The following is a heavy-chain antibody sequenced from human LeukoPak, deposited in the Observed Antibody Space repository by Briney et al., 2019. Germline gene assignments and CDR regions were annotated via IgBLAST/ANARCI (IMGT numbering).Heavy chain of an antibody. J-gene: IGHJ4*02. CDR3: ARGIRYFDWFFDY. CDR1: GFTFSSYA. D-gene: IGHD3-9*01. CDR2: ISSSGSTI. V-gene: IGHV3-11*04. Sequence: PGGSLRLSCAASGFTFSSYAMSWIRQAPGKGLEWVSYISSSGSTIYYADSVKGRFTISRDNAKNSLYLQMNSLRAEDTAVYYCARGIRYFDWFFDYWGQGTLVTVSS.